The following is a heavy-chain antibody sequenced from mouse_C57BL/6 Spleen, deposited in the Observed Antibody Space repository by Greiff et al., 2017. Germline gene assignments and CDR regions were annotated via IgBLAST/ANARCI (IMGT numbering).Heavy chain of an antibody. J-gene: IGHJ2*01. D-gene: IGHD1-1*02. V-gene: IGHV1-55*01. CDR1: GYTFTSYW. CDR3: ARHYRDYFDY. Sequence: QVQLQQPGAELVKPGASVKMSCKASGYTFTSYWITWVKQRPGQGLEWIGDIYPGSGSTNYNEKLKSKATLTVDTSSSTAYMHLSSLTAEDSAVYDCARHYRDYFDYWGQGTTRTVSS. CDR2: IYPGSGST.